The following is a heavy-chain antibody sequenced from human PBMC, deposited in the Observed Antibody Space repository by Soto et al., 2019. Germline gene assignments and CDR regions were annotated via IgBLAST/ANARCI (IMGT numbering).Heavy chain of an antibody. Sequence: GGSLRLSCAAYEFTLGSYAMHWVRQAPGKGLEWVAVISYDGSNKYYADSVKGRFTISRDNSKNTLYLQMNSLIAVDTVVYYCARDPEPSLAKASSWGQGTLVTVSS. V-gene: IGHV3-30-3*01. J-gene: IGHJ5*02. CDR2: ISYDGSNK. CDR3: ARDPEPSLAKASS. D-gene: IGHD6-19*01. CDR1: EFTLGSYA.